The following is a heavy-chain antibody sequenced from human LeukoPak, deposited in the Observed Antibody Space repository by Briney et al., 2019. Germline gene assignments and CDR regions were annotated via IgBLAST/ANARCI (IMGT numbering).Heavy chain of an antibody. CDR2: INPNSGGT. J-gene: IGHJ3*02. V-gene: IGHV1-2*02. D-gene: IGHD1-7*01. Sequence: ASVKVSCKASGYTFTGYYMHWVRQAPGQGLEWMGWINPNSGGTNYAQKFQGRVTMTRDTSISTAYMELSRLRSDDTAVYYCARDLGNLDDAFDIWGQGTMVTVSS. CDR3: ARDLGNLDDAFDI. CDR1: GYTFTGYY.